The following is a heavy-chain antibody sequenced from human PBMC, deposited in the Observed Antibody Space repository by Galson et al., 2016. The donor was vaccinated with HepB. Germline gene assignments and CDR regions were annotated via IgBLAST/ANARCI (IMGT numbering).Heavy chain of an antibody. CDR1: GFTFSDYG. CDR2: ISYDGINK. J-gene: IGHJ3*02. V-gene: IGHV3-30*18. D-gene: IGHD3-16*02. Sequence: SLRLSCAASGFTFSDYGMPWVRQAPGKGLEWVSVISYDGINKYYADSVKGRFTISRDNSKNTLYLQMNSLRAEDTAVYYCAKEETPIGGVIVHAFDIWGQGTMVTVSS. CDR3: AKEETPIGGVIVHAFDI.